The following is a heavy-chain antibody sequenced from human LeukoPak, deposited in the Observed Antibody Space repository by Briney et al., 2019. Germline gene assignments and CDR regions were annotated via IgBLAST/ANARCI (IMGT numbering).Heavy chain of an antibody. CDR2: IYHSGST. CDR1: GGSISSGGYS. CDR3: ASLARRCSSTSCYRYYYYGMDV. J-gene: IGHJ6*02. D-gene: IGHD2-2*02. Sequence: SETLSLTCAVSGGSISSGGYSWRWIRQPPGKGLEWIGYIYHSGSTYYNPSLKSRVTISVDTSKNQFSLKLSSVTAADAAVYYCASLARRCSSTSCYRYYYYGMDVWGQGTTVTVSS. V-gene: IGHV4-30-2*01.